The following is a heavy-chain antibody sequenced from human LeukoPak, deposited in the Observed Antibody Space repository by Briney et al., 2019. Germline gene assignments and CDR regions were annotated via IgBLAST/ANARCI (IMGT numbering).Heavy chain of an antibody. CDR2: ISSSSSYI. J-gene: IGHJ3*02. D-gene: IGHD2-8*01. V-gene: IGHV3-21*01. CDR3: GLLNDAFDI. Sequence: GGSLRLSCEASGFTFNTYSMNWARQAPGKGLEWVSSISSSSSYIYYADSVKGRFTISRDNAKNSLYLQMNSLRAEDTAVYYCGLLNDAFDIWGQGTMVTVSS. CDR1: GFTFNTYS.